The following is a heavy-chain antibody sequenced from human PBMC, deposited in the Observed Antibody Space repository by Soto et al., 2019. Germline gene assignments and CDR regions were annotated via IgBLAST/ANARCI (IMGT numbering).Heavy chain of an antibody. Sequence: GGSLRLSCAASGFTFSSYAMHWVRQAPGKGLEWVAVISYDGSNKYYADSVKGRFTISRDNSKDTLYLQMNSLRAEDTAVYYCARARRNWNDRNLDYWGQGTLVTVSS. CDR2: ISYDGSNK. D-gene: IGHD1-1*01. CDR3: ARARRNWNDRNLDY. CDR1: GFTFSSYA. V-gene: IGHV3-30-3*01. J-gene: IGHJ4*02.